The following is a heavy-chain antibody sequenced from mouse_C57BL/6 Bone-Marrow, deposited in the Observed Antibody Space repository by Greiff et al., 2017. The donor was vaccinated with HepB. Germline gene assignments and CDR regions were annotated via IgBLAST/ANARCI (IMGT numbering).Heavy chain of an antibody. CDR2: IRSKSSNYAT. D-gene: IGHD1-1*01. J-gene: IGHJ1*03. CDR3: VGVVEDIYYYGTGYFDV. V-gene: IGHV10-3*01. Sequence: DVHLVESGGGLVQPKGSLKLSCAASGFTFNTYAMHWVRQAPGKGLEWVARIRSKSSNYATYYADSVKDRFTISRDDSQSMLYLQMNNLKTEDTAMYYCVGVVEDIYYYGTGYFDVWGTGTTVTVSS. CDR1: GFTFNTYA.